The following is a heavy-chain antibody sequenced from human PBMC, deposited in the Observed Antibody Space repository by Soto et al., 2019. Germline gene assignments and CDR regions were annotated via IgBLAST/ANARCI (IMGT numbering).Heavy chain of an antibody. V-gene: IGHV3-30-3*01. CDR2: ISYDGSNK. Sequence: QVQLVESGGGVVQPGRSLRLSCAASGFTFSSYAMNWVRQAPGKGLEWVAVISYDGSNKYYADSVKGRFTISRDNSKNTLYLQMNSLRAEDTAVYYCAREAEVGGYYYYGMDVWGQGTTVTVSS. CDR1: GFTFSSYA. J-gene: IGHJ6*02. D-gene: IGHD3-16*01. CDR3: AREAEVGGYYYYGMDV.